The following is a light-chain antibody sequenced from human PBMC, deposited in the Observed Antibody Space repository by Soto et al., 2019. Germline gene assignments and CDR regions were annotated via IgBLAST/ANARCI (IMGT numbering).Light chain of an antibody. J-gene: IGLJ1*01. Sequence: QSALTQPASVSGSPGQSITISCTGTSSDDGGYNYVSWYQQHPGKAPKLMIYEVSNRPSGVSNHFSGSKSGNTASLTISGVQAEGEADYYCSSYTSSSTPNVFGTGTKLTVL. CDR1: SSDDGGYNY. CDR3: SSYTSSSTPNV. CDR2: EVS. V-gene: IGLV2-14*01.